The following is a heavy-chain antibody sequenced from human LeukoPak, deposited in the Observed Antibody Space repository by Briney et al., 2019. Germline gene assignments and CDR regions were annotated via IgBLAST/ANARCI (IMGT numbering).Heavy chain of an antibody. CDR3: ARDFGTLYYYYYYMDV. CDR1: GYTFTGYY. Sequence: ASVKVSCKASGYTFTGYYMHWVRQAPGQGLEWMGWINPNSGGTNYAQKFQGRVTMTRDTSISTAYMELSRLRSDDTAVYYCARDFGTLYYYYYYMDVWGKGTTVTVSS. J-gene: IGHJ6*03. CDR2: INPNSGGT. V-gene: IGHV1-2*02. D-gene: IGHD1-1*01.